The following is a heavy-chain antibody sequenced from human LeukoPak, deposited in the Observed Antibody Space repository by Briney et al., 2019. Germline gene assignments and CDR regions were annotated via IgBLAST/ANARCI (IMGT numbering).Heavy chain of an antibody. Sequence: GGSLRLSCAASGFTVSSNYMSWVRQAPGKGLEWVSSISSSSSYIYYADSVKGRFTISRDNAKNSLYLQMNSLRAEDTAVYYCARGESGGYSYGNYWGQGTLVTVSS. J-gene: IGHJ4*02. CDR3: ARGESGGYSYGNY. CDR1: GFTVSSNY. D-gene: IGHD5-18*01. CDR2: ISSSSSYI. V-gene: IGHV3-21*01.